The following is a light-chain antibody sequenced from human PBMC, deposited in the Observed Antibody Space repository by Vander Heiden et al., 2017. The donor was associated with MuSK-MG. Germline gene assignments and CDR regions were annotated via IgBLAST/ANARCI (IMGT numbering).Light chain of an antibody. CDR3: QSYDSAMREPV. CDR1: RANIGVDFG. J-gene: IGLJ2*01. Sequence: SLLTQPPSVSGAPGQRVTISCAGTRANIGVDFGVHWYQQLPGTAPKLLILSDNIRPSGVPDRFLASKSGSSASLAITGLHTDDEAHYYCQSYDSAMREPVFGGGTKLTVL. CDR2: SDN. V-gene: IGLV1-40*01.